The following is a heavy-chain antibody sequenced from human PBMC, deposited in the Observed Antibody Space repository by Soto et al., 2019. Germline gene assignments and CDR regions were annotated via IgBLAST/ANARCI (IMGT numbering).Heavy chain of an antibody. D-gene: IGHD3-10*01. J-gene: IGHJ6*02. V-gene: IGHV4-59*08. Sequence: QVQLQESGPGLVKPSETLSLTCSVSGGSITSHYCSWFRQPPGKGLEWIGYIHHSGSTSYNPSLKSRFSMSVDTSKNRFSLKVNSVTAADTALYYCARQGFGQLHGLVDVWGPGTTVTVSS. CDR1: GGSITSHY. CDR2: IHHSGST. CDR3: ARQGFGQLHGLVDV.